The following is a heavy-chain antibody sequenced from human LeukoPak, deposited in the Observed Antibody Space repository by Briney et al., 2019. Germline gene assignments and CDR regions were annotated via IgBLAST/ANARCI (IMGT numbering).Heavy chain of an antibody. CDR1: GCTFTNYG. V-gene: IGHV1-18*01. CDR2: MSVYNGNT. Sequence: ASVKVSCKASGCTFTNYGFSWVRQAPGQGIEWMGWMSVYNGNTNYALKFQGRLTMTTDTSTSTASMELWGLRSDDTAVYYCARDRYYDSSGYIYFYGMDVWGQGTTVTVSS. J-gene: IGHJ6*02. D-gene: IGHD3-22*01. CDR3: ARDRYYDSSGYIYFYGMDV.